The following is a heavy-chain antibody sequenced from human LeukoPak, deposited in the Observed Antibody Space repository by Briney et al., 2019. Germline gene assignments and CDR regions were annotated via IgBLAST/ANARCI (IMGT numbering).Heavy chain of an antibody. D-gene: IGHD1-7*01. CDR2: INPNSGGT. CDR3: ARAPGTTWGDWFDP. V-gene: IGHV1-2*02. Sequence: ASVKVSCKASGYTFTVYYMHWVRQAPGQGLEWMGWINPNSGGTNYAQKFQGRVTMTRDTSISTAYMELSRLRSDDTAVYYCARAPGTTWGDWFDPWGQGTLVTVSS. J-gene: IGHJ5*02. CDR1: GYTFTVYY.